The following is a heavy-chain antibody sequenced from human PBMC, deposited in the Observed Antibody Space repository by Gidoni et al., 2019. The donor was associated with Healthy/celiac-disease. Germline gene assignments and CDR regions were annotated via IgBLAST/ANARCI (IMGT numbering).Heavy chain of an antibody. CDR3: ARHLVWGSYRYYYYGIDV. Sequence: DVQLVQSGAEVKKPGESLRISCKGSVYSFTSYWISWVRQMPGKGLEWMGRIDPRDSDTNYSPSFQGHVTISADKSISTAYLQWSSLKASDTAMYYCARHLVWGSYRYYYYGIDVWGQGTTVTVSS. J-gene: IGHJ6*02. CDR1: VYSFTSYW. CDR2: IDPRDSDT. D-gene: IGHD3-16*02. V-gene: IGHV5-10-1*03.